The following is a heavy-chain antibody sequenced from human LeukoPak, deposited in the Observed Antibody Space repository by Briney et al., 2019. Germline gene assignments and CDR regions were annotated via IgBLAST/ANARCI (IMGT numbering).Heavy chain of an antibody. CDR3: ARLPRNYGDYVAY. Sequence: ASVKVSCKASGYSFTGHYMHWVRQAPGQGLEWMGWINPKSGDTNYAQKFQGWVTVTRDTSISTAYMELSRLRSDDTAIYYCARLPRNYGDYVAYWGQGTLVTVSS. CDR1: GYSFTGHY. J-gene: IGHJ4*02. D-gene: IGHD4-17*01. V-gene: IGHV1-2*04. CDR2: INPKSGDT.